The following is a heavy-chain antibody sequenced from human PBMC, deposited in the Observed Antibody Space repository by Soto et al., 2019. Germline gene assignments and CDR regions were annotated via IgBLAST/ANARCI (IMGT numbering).Heavy chain of an antibody. CDR3: AREGAKAPYDFWSGYNWFDP. J-gene: IGHJ5*02. CDR2: IYYSGST. CDR1: GGSVSSGSYY. V-gene: IGHV4-61*01. D-gene: IGHD3-3*01. Sequence: PSETLSLTSTVSGGSVSSGSYYWSWIRQPPGKGLEWIGYIYYSGSTNYNPSLKSRVTISVDTSKNQFSLKLSSVTAADTAVYYCAREGAKAPYDFWSGYNWFDPWGQGTLVTVSS.